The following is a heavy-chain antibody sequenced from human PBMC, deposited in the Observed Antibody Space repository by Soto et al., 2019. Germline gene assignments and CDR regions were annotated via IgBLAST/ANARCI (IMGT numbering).Heavy chain of an antibody. CDR3: ARESDGVIRVLDF. V-gene: IGHV3-33*01. D-gene: IGHD3-16*02. CDR1: GFSFSTFG. CDR2: IWYDGTNK. J-gene: IGHJ4*02. Sequence: QVRLVESGGGVVRPGRSLRLSCVASGFSFSTFGMHWVRQAPGKGLEWVAFIWYDGTNKYYADSVKGRSSISRDNSKNTLDLQMSSLRDEDTAVYYCARESDGVIRVLDFWGQGTLVTVSS.